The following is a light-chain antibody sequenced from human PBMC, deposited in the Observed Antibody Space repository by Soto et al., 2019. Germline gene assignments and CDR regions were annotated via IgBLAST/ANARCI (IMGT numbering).Light chain of an antibody. CDR3: AAWDVSXNGYYV. V-gene: IGLV1-44*01. CDR1: SSNIGSNT. J-gene: IGLJ1*01. Sequence: QSVLTQPPSASGTPGQRVTISCSGSSSNIGSNTVNWYQQLPGTAPKLLIYSNNQRPSGAPDRVSGSKSGTSASLAISGLQSEDEADYYCAAWDVSXNGYYVFGPGTKVTX. CDR2: SNN.